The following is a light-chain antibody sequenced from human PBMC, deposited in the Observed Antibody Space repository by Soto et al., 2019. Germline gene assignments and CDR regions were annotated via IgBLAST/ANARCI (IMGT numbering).Light chain of an antibody. V-gene: IGLV2-11*01. J-gene: IGLJ2*01. CDR3: CSYAGSHTYVV. CDR1: SSDVGGYNY. CDR2: DVS. Sequence: QSALTQPRSVSGSPGQSVTISCIGTSSDVGGYNYVSWYQQHPGKAPKVMIYDVSKRPSGVPDRFSGSKSGNTASLTISGLQAEDEADYYCCSYAGSHTYVVFGGGTKLTVL.